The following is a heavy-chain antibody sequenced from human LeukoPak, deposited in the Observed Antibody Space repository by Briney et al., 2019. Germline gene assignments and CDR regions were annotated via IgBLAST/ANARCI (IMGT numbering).Heavy chain of an antibody. J-gene: IGHJ4*02. V-gene: IGHV3-23*01. CDR1: GFAFSNYA. Sequence: GGSLRLSCAASGFAFSNYAMSWVRQAPGKGLEWVSAITGGGSGIYYADSMKSRFTISRDNSKNTLYLQINSLRAEDTAVYYCAKWGDYDVLTGYYVSDYWGQGTLVTVSS. CDR3: AKWGDYDVLTGYYVSDY. CDR2: ITGGGSGI. D-gene: IGHD3-9*01.